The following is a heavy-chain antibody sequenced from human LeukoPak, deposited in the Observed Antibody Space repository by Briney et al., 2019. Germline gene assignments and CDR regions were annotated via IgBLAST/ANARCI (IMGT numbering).Heavy chain of an antibody. D-gene: IGHD4-17*01. Sequence: SQTLSLTCSVSGGSVTSGPNYWNWIRRPAGKGLEWIGRIQTSGRVNYNPSLKSRVTVYLDTPKNLVSLKLTSVTAADTAVYYCARDRGNGDYGDYSDSWGQGTQVTVSS. CDR3: ARDRGNGDYGDYSDS. J-gene: IGHJ4*02. V-gene: IGHV4-61*02. CDR2: IQTSGRV. CDR1: GGSVTSGPNY.